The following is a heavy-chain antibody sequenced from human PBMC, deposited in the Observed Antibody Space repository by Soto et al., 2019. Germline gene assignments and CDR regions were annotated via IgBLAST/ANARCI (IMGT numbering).Heavy chain of an antibody. CDR1: GYTFSNFG. CDR2: ISGYNGNT. V-gene: IGHV1-18*01. CDR3: ARDKGYGFGWSSSSGMDV. J-gene: IGHJ6*02. D-gene: IGHD5-18*01. Sequence: QVQLVQSGAEVMTPGASVKVSCKASGYTFSNFGLSWVRQAPGQGLEWMGWISGYNGNTNSAERFQGRVTMTTDTSTSTAYMEVRSLTSDDTAVYYCARDKGYGFGWSSSSGMDVLGQGTTVTVSS.